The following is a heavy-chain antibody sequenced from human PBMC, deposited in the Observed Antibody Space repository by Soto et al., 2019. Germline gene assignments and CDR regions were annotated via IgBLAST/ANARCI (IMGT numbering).Heavy chain of an antibody. J-gene: IGHJ6*02. CDR1: GYNFNNYA. V-gene: IGHV1-18*01. CDR2: ISAYNANR. D-gene: IGHD5-18*01. CDR3: ARDPGRYSYGTYYYYGMDV. Sequence: VASVKVSCKXSGYNFNNYAISWVRQAPGQGLEWMGWISAYNANRHYAQKLQGRITMTTDTSTRTVYMELRSLRSDDTAVYYCARDPGRYSYGTYYYYGMDVWGQGTTVTVSS.